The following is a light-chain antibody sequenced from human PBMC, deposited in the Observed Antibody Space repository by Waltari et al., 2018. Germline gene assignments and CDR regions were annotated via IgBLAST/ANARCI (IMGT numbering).Light chain of an antibody. CDR1: QGINDF. V-gene: IGKV1-9*01. CDR3: QLLNSSQWT. Sequence: IQLTQSPSSLSASVGDRVTITCRASQGINDFLAWYQQKPGKAPKLLIYAASTVQSGVPSRFSGRGAGTDFTLTSSSLQPEDFATYYCQLLNSSQWTFGQGTKVEIK. CDR2: AAS. J-gene: IGKJ1*01.